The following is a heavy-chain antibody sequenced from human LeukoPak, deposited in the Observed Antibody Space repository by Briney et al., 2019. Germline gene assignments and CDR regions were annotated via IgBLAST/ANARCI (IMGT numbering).Heavy chain of an antibody. CDR1: GYTFTVYY. D-gene: IGHD1-26*01. CDR3: ARESGSYQFDY. J-gene: IGHJ4*02. CDR2: INPIFGTA. Sequence: SVRVSCKASGYTFTVYYMHWVRQAPGQGLEWMGRINPIFGTANYAQKFQGRVTITADESTSTAYMELSSLRSEDTAVYYCARESGSYQFDYWGQGTLVTVSS. V-gene: IGHV1-69*13.